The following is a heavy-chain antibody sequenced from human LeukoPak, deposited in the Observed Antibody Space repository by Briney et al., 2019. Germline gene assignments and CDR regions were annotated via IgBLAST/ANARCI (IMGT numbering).Heavy chain of an antibody. CDR3: AKKWDLFEY. J-gene: IGHJ4*02. CDR2: ISYDGSNI. V-gene: IGHV3-30*18. Sequence: GKSLRLSCAASGFTFSTYGMHWVRQAPGKGLEWVAVISYDGSNIYYADSVKGRFTISRDNSKNTLYLQMNSLRTEDTAMYYCAKKWDLFEYWGQGTLVTVSS. CDR1: GFTFSTYG. D-gene: IGHD1-26*01.